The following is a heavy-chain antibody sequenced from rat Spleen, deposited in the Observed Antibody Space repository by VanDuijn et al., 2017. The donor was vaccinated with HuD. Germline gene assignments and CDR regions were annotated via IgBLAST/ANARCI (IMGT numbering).Heavy chain of an antibody. Sequence: EVQLVESGGGLVQPGRSLKLSCAASGFTFSNYYMVWVRQAPTEGLEWVAYISTAGSNTYYRDSVKGRFTISRDNAKSTLYLQMGMLRSEDTATYYCTTSDNYYVMDAWGQGASVTVSS. CDR1: GFTFSNYY. CDR3: TTSDNYYVMDA. V-gene: IGHV5-27*01. J-gene: IGHJ4*01. CDR2: ISTAGSNT. D-gene: IGHD1-10*01.